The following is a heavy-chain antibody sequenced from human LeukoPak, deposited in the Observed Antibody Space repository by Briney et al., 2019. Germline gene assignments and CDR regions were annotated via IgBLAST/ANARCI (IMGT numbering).Heavy chain of an antibody. CDR3: ERGVIDSSGDHDAFDI. J-gene: IGHJ3*02. CDR2: INHSGST. V-gene: IGHV4-34*01. D-gene: IGHD3-22*01. CDR1: GGSFGGYY. Sequence: PETRSLTCAVYGGSFGGYYWSWIRQPPGKGREWIGEINHSGSTNYNTSLKSRVTISVDTCKNQFSLKLSSATAADTAVYYCERGVIDSSGDHDAFDIWGQGTMVTVSS.